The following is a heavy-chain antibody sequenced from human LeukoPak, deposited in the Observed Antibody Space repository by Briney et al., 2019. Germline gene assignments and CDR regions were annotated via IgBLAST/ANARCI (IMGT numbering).Heavy chain of an antibody. J-gene: IGHJ5*02. V-gene: IGHV4-59*01. CDR2: IYYSGST. Sequence: SETLSLTCTVSGGSISSYYWSWIRQPPGKGLEWIGYIYYSGSTNYNPSLKSRVTISVDTSKNQFSLKLSSVTAADTAVYYCARDSGLPSVRGVIMHWFDPWGQGTLVTVSS. D-gene: IGHD3-10*02. CDR3: ARDSGLPSVRGVIMHWFDP. CDR1: GGSISSYY.